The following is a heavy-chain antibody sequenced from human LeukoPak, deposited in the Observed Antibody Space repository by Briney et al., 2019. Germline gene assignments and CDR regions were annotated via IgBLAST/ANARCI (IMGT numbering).Heavy chain of an antibody. Sequence: GGSLRLSCAAAGFTFSSYWMSWVRQAPGKGLEWVANIKQDGSEKYYVDSVKGRFTISRDNAKNSLYLQMNSLRAEDTAVYYCARDGYNWNYAHWGQGTLVTVSS. V-gene: IGHV3-7*01. D-gene: IGHD1-7*01. CDR1: GFTFSSYW. CDR2: IKQDGSEK. CDR3: ARDGYNWNYAH. J-gene: IGHJ4*02.